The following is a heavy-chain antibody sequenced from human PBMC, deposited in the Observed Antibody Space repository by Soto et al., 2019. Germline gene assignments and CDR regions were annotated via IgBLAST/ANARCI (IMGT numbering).Heavy chain of an antibody. V-gene: IGHV4-31*03. CDR1: WGSSSSGTYH. D-gene: IGHD1-26*01. Sequence: SETMSLTCSVSWGSSSSGTYHWSWIRQHPGKGLEWIGNIYYSGSSYYSPSLKSRATISIDTSKHQCSLRLGSVTAADTAVYYCARVEGSSYYFRHDCWGRGALVTVSS. J-gene: IGHJ4*02. CDR2: IYYSGSS. CDR3: ARVEGSSYYFRHDC.